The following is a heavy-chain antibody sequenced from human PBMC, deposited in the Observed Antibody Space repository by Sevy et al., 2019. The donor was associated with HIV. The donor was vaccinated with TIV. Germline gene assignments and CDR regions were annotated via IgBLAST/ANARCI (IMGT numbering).Heavy chain of an antibody. J-gene: IGHJ6*02. D-gene: IGHD2-2*02. CDR2: ISHSGDGT. CDR3: AKGTLVVPTVIYYYYGMSV. Sequence: GGSLRLSCAASGFTFSSYAMSWVRQAPGKGLEWVSAISHSGDGTYSADSVKRRFTISRDNSKNTLYLEMNSLRAEDTAVYYCAKGTLVVPTVIYYYYGMSVWGQGTTVTVSS. V-gene: IGHV3-23*01. CDR1: GFTFSSYA.